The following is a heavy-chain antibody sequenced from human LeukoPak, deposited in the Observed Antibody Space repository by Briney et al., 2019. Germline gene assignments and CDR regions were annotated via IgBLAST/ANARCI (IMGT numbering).Heavy chain of an antibody. D-gene: IGHD3-22*01. CDR3: ARDTGPHYYDSSGYLGY. CDR2: MNPNSGNT. V-gene: IGHV1-8*01. J-gene: IGHJ4*02. CDR1: GYTFTSFD. Sequence: ASVKVSCKASGYTFTSFDINWVRQATGQGLEWMGWMNPNSGNTGYAQKLQGRVTITADESTSTAYMELSSLRSEDTAVYYCARDTGPHYYDSSGYLGYWGQGTLVTVSS.